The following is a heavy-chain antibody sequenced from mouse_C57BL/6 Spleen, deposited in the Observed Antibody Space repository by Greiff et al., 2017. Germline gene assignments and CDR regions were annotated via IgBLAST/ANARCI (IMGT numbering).Heavy chain of an antibody. D-gene: IGHD1-1*01. J-gene: IGHJ4*01. CDR3: ARDITTEGAMDY. CDR1: GFTFSDYY. V-gene: IGHV5-16*01. Sequence: EVQLVESEGGLVQPGSSMKLSCTASGFTFSDYYMAWVRQVPEKGLEWVANINYDGSSTYYLDSLKSRFIISRDNAKNILYLQMSSLKSEDTATYYCARDITTEGAMDYWGQGTSVTVSS. CDR2: INYDGSST.